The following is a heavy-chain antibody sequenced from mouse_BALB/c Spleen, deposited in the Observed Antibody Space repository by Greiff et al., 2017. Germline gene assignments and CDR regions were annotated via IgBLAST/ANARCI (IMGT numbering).Heavy chain of an antibody. J-gene: IGHJ2*01. Sequence: EVQLQQSGPGLVKPSQSLSLTCTVTGYSITSDYAWNWIRQFPGNKLEWMGYISYSGSTSSNPSLTIRISITRDTTKNQFFLQLNSVTTEDTATYSWERGGDGGYYFDYWGQGTTLTVSA. V-gene: IGHV3-2*02. CDR2: ISYSGST. CDR3: ERGGDGGYYFDY. CDR1: GYSITSDYA. D-gene: IGHD3-3*01.